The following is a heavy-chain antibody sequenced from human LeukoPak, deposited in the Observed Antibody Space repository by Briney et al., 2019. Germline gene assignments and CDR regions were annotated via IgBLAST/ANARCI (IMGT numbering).Heavy chain of an antibody. CDR2: IWYDGSYK. Sequence: GGSLRLSCAASGFTFSTSGRHWVRQAPGKGREWVAVIWYDGSYKYYADSVKGRFTISRDNSKDTLYLQINSLRDEDTAVYYCAKDSAGGLGTNFDYWGQGTLVTVSS. J-gene: IGHJ4*02. D-gene: IGHD7-27*01. V-gene: IGHV3-33*06. CDR3: AKDSAGGLGTNFDY. CDR1: GFTFSTSG.